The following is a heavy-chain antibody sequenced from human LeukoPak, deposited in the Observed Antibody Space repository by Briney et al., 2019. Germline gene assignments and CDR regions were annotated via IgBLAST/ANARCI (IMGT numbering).Heavy chain of an antibody. Sequence: PGRSLRLSCTASGFTFGDYAMSWVRQAPGKGLEWVGFIRSKAYGGTTEYAASVKGRFTISRDDSKSIAYLQMNSLKTEDTAVYYCTRRLVRIAAAGISWFDPWGQGTQVTVSS. V-gene: IGHV3-49*04. CDR2: IRSKAYGGTT. D-gene: IGHD6-13*01. CDR3: TRRLVRIAAAGISWFDP. J-gene: IGHJ5*02. CDR1: GFTFGDYA.